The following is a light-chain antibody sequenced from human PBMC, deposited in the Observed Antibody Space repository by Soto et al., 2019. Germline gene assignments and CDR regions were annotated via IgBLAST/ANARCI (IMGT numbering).Light chain of an antibody. CDR2: PSS. CDR3: QQGYSFSRM. Sequence: DIQMTQSPSSMSASVGARVTITCRASQNIGTWLAWYQQKPGKVPNLLIFPSSHAHRGVPSRFSVSGSGTDFTLTLAHLQPEDFAIYYCQQGYSFSRMFGQGTTVEIK. J-gene: IGKJ1*01. CDR1: QNIGTW. V-gene: IGKV1-12*01.